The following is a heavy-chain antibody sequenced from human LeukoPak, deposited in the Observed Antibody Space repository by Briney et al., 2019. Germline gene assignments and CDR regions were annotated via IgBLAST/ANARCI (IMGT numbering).Heavy chain of an antibody. Sequence: SETLSLTCAVYGESFSGYYWSWIRQPPGKGLEWIGEINHSGSTNYNPSFKSRVIVSVDTSKNQFSLKLTSVTAADTAVYYCARRYNYDPPFDPWGQGTLVTVSS. J-gene: IGHJ5*02. D-gene: IGHD5-24*01. V-gene: IGHV4-34*01. CDR3: ARRYNYDPPFDP. CDR1: GESFSGYY. CDR2: INHSGST.